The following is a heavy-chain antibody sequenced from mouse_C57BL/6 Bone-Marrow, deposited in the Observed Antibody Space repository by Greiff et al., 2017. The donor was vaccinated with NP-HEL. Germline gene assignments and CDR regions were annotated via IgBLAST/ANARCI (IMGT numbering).Heavy chain of an antibody. CDR3: AGGCDWYFDV. CDR2: IDPSDSYT. V-gene: IGHV1-69*01. CDR1: GYTFTSYW. Sequence: QVQLQQPGAELVMPGASVKLSCKASGYTFTSYWMHWVKQRPGQGLEWIGEIDPSDSYTNYNQKFKGKSTLTVDKSSSTAYMQLNRLTSEDSAVYYCAGGCDWYFDVWGTGTTVTVSS. J-gene: IGHJ1*03.